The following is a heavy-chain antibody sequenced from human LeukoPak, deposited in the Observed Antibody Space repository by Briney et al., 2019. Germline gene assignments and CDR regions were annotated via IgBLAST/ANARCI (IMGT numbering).Heavy chain of an antibody. CDR2: IYYSGST. D-gene: IGHD6-6*01. V-gene: IGHV4-59*01. CDR3: ARVSSTSYYFDY. J-gene: IGHJ4*02. CDR1: GGSISSYY. Sequence: SETLSLTCTVSGGSISSYYWSWIRQPPGKGLEWIGYIYYSGSTNYNPSLKSRVTISVDTSKNQFSLKLSSVTAADTAVYYCARVSSTSYYFDYWGQGTLVTVSS.